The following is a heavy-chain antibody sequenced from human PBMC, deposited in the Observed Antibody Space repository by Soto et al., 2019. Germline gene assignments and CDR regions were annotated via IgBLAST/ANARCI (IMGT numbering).Heavy chain of an antibody. CDR1: GFTVSSHG. J-gene: IGHJ4*02. CDR2: ISDDGRNK. Sequence: GGSLRLSCAASGFTVSSHGMHWVRQAPGKGLEWVAVISDDGRNKHYADSVKGRFTISRDNSKNTLYLQMNSLRVEDTAVYYCAKDRDYGPADYYFDYWGQGTLVTVSS. D-gene: IGHD4-17*01. V-gene: IGHV3-30*18. CDR3: AKDRDYGPADYYFDY.